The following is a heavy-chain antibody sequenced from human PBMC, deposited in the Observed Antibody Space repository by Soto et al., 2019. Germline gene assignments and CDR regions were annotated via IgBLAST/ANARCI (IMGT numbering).Heavy chain of an antibody. V-gene: IGHV4-59*08. D-gene: IGHD3-10*01. J-gene: IGHJ4*02. CDR2: IYYTGTT. Sequence: SETLSLTCTVSYASINNYHCTWIRQPPGKGLEWIAYIYYTGTTNFNPSLKSRVTISMDTTKNQFSLKLRSVTAADTAVYYCATLRGLAQVSPYFDYWGQGRMVTVS. CDR3: ATLRGLAQVSPYFDY. CDR1: YASINNYH.